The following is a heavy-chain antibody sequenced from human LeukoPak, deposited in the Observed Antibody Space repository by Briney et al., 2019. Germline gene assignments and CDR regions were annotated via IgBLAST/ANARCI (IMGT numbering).Heavy chain of an antibody. Sequence: GASVKVSCKASGYTFTSYAIHWVRQAPGQRLEWMGWISAGNGNTKYSQNFQGRVTFISNTSATTAFMELSSLRSEDAAVYYCARDLPTYYDFWSGYYSAMVSGAFDYWGQGTLVTVSS. D-gene: IGHD3-3*01. V-gene: IGHV1-3*01. CDR3: ARDLPTYYDFWSGYYSAMVSGAFDY. CDR1: GYTFTSYA. CDR2: ISAGNGNT. J-gene: IGHJ4*02.